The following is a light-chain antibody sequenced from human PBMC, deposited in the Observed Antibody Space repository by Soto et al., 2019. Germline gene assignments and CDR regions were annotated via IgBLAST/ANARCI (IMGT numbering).Light chain of an antibody. CDR2: HAY. J-gene: IGKJ5*01. Sequence: EFVSTHSPFTLSLSPGEGATLSCRASQSFRGLLAWYQQKTGQAPRLLIHHAYHRAPGIPPRFSGSGSGTDFTLNISSLEPEDFAIYYCQQRSNWITFGQGTRLEI. V-gene: IGKV3-11*01. CDR3: QQRSNWIT. CDR1: QSFRGL.